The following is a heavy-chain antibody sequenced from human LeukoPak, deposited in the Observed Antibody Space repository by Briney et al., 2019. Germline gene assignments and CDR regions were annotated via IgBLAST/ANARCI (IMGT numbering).Heavy chain of an antibody. D-gene: IGHD1-1*01. J-gene: IGHJ6*02. CDR3: ARHTTTLGRTMDV. CDR1: GGSISSGGYY. Sequence: SETLSLTCTVSGGSISSGGYYWSWIRQHPGKGLEWIGYIYYSGSTNYNPSLKSRVTISVDTSKNQFSLKLSSVTAADTAVYYCARHTTTLGRTMDVWGQGTTVTVSS. CDR2: IYYSGST. V-gene: IGHV4-61*08.